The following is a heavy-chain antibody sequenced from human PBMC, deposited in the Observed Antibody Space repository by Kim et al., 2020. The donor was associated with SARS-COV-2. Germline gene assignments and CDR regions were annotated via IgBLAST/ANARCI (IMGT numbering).Heavy chain of an antibody. V-gene: IGHV4-59*01. J-gene: IGHJ4*02. CDR1: GGSISSYY. CDR2: IYYSGST. CDR3: ARSKGWVFDY. Sequence: SETLSLTCTVSGGSISSYYCMWIRQPPGKGLEWIGYIYYSGSTSYNPSLKSRLTMSVDLSKNQCSLKLTSMTAADSAVYYRARSKGWVFDYWGQGTPVTVSS. D-gene: IGHD1-26*01.